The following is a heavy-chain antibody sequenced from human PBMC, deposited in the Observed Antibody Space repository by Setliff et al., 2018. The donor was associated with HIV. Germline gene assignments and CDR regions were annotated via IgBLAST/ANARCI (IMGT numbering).Heavy chain of an antibody. D-gene: IGHD1-20*01. J-gene: IGHJ3*02. Sequence: SLRLSCVGSGINIEEYAMAWVRQVPGKGLEWVSSISGNSVKIDYADFVKGRFTISRYNAKNSLFLQVNSLRTEDTALYFCAKHWRIESDNSDAFDIWGQGTLVTVSS. CDR1: GINIEEYA. CDR2: ISGNSVKI. V-gene: IGHV3-9*01. CDR3: AKHWRIESDNSDAFDI.